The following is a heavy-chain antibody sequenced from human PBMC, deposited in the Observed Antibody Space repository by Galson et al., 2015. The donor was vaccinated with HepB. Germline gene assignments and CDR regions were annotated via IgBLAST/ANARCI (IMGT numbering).Heavy chain of an antibody. J-gene: IGHJ6*03. V-gene: IGHV3-7*01. CDR3: ARDHGIVGSGFNSYMDV. CDR2: IKQDGSEK. CDR1: GFTFSSYW. D-gene: IGHD3-22*01. Sequence: SLRLSCAASGFTFSSYWMSWVRQAPGKGLEWVANIKQDGSEKYYVDSVKGRFTISRDNSKNTLYLQMNSLRAEDTAVYYCARDHGIVGSGFNSYMDVWGKGTTVTVSS.